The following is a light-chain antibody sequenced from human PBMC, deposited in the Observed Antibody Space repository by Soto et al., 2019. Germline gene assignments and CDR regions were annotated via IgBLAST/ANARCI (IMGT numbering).Light chain of an antibody. J-gene: IGKJ4*01. CDR2: SAS. V-gene: IGKV2-28*01. CDR3: MQAVQTLT. Sequence: DIVMTQSPLSLAVTLGEPASISCRSSQSALHSNGKTYLDWYLQKPGQSPQLLIYSASNRASGXPXXFSGSGAGTDFTLQISRVEAEDVGVYYCMQAVQTLTFGGGTKVEIK. CDR1: QSALHSNGKTY.